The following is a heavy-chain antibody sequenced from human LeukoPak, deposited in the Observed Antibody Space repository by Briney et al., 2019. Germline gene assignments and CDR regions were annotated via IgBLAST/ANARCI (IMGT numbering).Heavy chain of an antibody. J-gene: IGHJ3*02. Sequence: GSLRLSCAASGFTVSRNYMSWVRQAPGKGLGWVSVIYSGGSTYYADSVKGRVTISRDNSKNTLYLQMNSLRAEDTAVYYCARGGIYCSGGSCYRDAFDIWGQGTMVTVSP. V-gene: IGHV3-53*01. D-gene: IGHD2-15*01. CDR2: IYSGGST. CDR3: ARGGIYCSGGSCYRDAFDI. CDR1: GFTVSRNY.